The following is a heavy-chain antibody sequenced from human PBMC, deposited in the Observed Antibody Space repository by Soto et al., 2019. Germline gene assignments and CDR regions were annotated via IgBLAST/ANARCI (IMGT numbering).Heavy chain of an antibody. CDR3: AIEYSSSPPYYPIGY. CDR2: IIPIFGTA. D-gene: IGHD6-6*01. J-gene: IGHJ4*02. Sequence: SVRVSCKASGGTFSSYSISWVRQAPGQGLEWMGGIIPIFGTANYAQKFQGRVTITADESTSTAYMELSSLRSEDTAVYYCAIEYSSSPPYYPIGYWGQGNLVTVSS. CDR1: GGTFSSYS. V-gene: IGHV1-69*13.